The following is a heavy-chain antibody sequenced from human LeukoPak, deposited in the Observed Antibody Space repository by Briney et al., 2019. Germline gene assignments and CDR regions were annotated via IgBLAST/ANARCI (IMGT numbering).Heavy chain of an antibody. V-gene: IGHV3-48*01. D-gene: IGHD2-2*02. CDR3: AIYCSTSSCYTSLFDY. CDR2: ISSSSSAK. CDR1: GFTFSTYN. J-gene: IGHJ4*02. Sequence: PGGSLRLSCAASGFTFSTYNMNWVRQAPGKGLEWVSYISSSSSAKYYADSVKGRFTLSRENAKNSLYLQMYDLRAEDTAVYYCAIYCSTSSCYTSLFDYWGQGTPVTVSS.